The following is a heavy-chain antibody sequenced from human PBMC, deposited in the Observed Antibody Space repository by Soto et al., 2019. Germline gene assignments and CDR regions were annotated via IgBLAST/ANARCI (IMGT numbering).Heavy chain of an antibody. CDR1: GYTFTSYY. CDR3: ASPSSSTYYYYYGMDV. J-gene: IGHJ6*02. V-gene: IGHV1-69*13. Sequence: SVKVSCKASGYTFTSYYMHWVRQAPGQGLEWMGGIIPIFGTANYAQKFQGRVTITADESTSTAYMELSSLRSEDTAVYYCASPSSSTYYYYYGMDVWGQGTTVTVSS. D-gene: IGHD6-6*01. CDR2: IIPIFGTA.